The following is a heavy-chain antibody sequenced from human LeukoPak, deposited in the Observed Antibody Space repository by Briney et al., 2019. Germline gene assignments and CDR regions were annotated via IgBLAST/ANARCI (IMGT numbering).Heavy chain of an antibody. V-gene: IGHV3-30*03. CDR2: IAYDGSSK. J-gene: IGHJ4*02. CDR3: TRAASTTVTIDH. CDR1: GFTFSSYG. D-gene: IGHD4-17*01. Sequence: GGSLRLSCAVSGFTFSSYGMPWVRQTPGKGLEWVAVIAYDGSSKFYRDSVKGRFTISRDNSQNTLYLQMNTLRAEDTAVYYCTRAASTTVTIDHWGQGTLVTVSS.